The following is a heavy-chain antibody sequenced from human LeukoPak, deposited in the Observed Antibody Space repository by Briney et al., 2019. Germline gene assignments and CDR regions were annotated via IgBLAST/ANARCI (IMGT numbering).Heavy chain of an antibody. D-gene: IGHD2-15*01. J-gene: IGHJ6*02. V-gene: IGHV4-30-4*01. CDR3: ARGRSGGSYFYYYYYGMDV. CDR2: IYYSGST. CDR1: GCSISSGDYY. Sequence: TLSLTCTVSGCSISSGDYYWSWIRQPPGKGLEWIGYIYYSGSTYYNPSLKSRVTISVDTSKNQFSLKLSSVTAADTAVYYCARGRSGGSYFYYYYYGMDVWGQGTTVTVSS.